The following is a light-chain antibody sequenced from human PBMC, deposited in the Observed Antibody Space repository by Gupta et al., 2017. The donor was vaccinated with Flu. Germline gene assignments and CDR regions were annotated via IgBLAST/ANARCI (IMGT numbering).Light chain of an antibody. CDR1: KSRRNNY. Sequence: GTRSLAPGERGTRSCRVNKSRRNNYLCWYQQKPRQAPRLLIYGIYNGAAGIQDRISGSGCGKDITLTSRRLEPEDFAVYCCQQYGNIPLTFGGGTKVEIK. CDR2: GIY. J-gene: IGKJ4*01. CDR3: QQYGNIPLT. V-gene: IGKV3-20*01.